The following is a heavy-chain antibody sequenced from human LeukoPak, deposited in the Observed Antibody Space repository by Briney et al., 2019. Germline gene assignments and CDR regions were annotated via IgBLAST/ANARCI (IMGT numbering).Heavy chain of an antibody. CDR2: INWNAGST. CDR3: SRVRLGTYYFDY. D-gene: IGHD7-27*01. CDR1: GLTFDDYG. Sequence: GGSVTLLCGLSGLTFDDYGMSGLRQARGGGVEGVSGINWNAGSTSDADSAKGRFIISRDNARNSLYLQMNSLRTEDTAVYYCSRVRLGTYYFDYWGQGTLVTVSS. J-gene: IGHJ4*02. V-gene: IGHV3-20*04.